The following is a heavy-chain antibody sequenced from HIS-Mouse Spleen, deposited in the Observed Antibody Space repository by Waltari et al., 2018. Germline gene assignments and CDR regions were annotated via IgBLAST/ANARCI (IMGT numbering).Heavy chain of an antibody. J-gene: IGHJ1*01. V-gene: IGHV4-34*01. Sequence: QVQLQQWGAGLLKPSETLSLTCAVYGGSFSGYYWLWIRQPPGKGLEWIGEINHSGSTNYNPSLKSRVTISVDTSKNQFSLKLSSVTAADTAVYYCARGALRGSYYWGEYFQHWGQGTLVTVSS. CDR2: INHSGST. CDR3: ARGALRGSYYWGEYFQH. CDR1: GGSFSGYY. D-gene: IGHD1-26*01.